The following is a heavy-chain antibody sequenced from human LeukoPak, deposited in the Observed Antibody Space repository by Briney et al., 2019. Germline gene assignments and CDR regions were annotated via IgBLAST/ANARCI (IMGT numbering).Heavy chain of an antibody. CDR1: GYTFTSYG. CDR2: ISAYNGNT. V-gene: IGHV1-18*01. CDR3: ARAQGYDSPYYFDY. Sequence: ASVKVSCKASGYTFTSYGISWVRQAPGQGLEWMGWISAYNGNTNYAQKFQGRVTITADESTSTAYMELSSLRSEDTAVYYCARAQGYDSPYYFDYWGQGTLVTVSS. J-gene: IGHJ4*02. D-gene: IGHD3-22*01.